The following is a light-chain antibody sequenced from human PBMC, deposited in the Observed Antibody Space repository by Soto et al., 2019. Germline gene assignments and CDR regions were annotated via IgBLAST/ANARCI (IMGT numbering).Light chain of an antibody. V-gene: IGLV3-21*02. J-gene: IGLJ1*01. CDR2: DDS. CDR3: QVWDSSGDHPGV. Sequence: SYELTQPPSVSVAPGQTARITCGGNKIGSKSVHWYQQRPGQAPVLVVYDDSDRPSGIPERFSGSNSGNTATLTISRVEAGDEADYYCQVWDSSGDHPGVFGTGTKVTVL. CDR1: KIGSKS.